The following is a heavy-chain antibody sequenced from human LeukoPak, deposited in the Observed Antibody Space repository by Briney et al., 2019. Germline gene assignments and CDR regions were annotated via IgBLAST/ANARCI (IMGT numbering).Heavy chain of an antibody. Sequence: GGSLRLSCAASGFTVSSNHMSWVRQAPGKGLEWVSVIYSGGSTYYADSVKGRFTISRDNSKNTLYLQMNSLRAEDTAVYYCARRTTVGCFDYWGQGTLVTVSS. J-gene: IGHJ4*02. CDR1: GFTVSSNH. D-gene: IGHD4-23*01. CDR2: IYSGGST. V-gene: IGHV3-53*01. CDR3: ARRTTVGCFDY.